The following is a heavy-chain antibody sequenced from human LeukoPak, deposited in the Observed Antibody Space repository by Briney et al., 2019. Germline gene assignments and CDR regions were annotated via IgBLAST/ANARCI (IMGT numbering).Heavy chain of an antibody. D-gene: IGHD2-2*01. CDR1: GGTFSSYA. CDR3: ARERGYCSSTSCPGSWFDP. CDR2: TIPIFGTA. V-gene: IGHV1-69*13. Sequence: ASVKVSCKASGGTFSSYAISWVRQAPGQGLEWMGGTIPIFGTANYAQKFQGRVTITADESTSTAYMELSSLRSEDTAVYYCARERGYCSSTSCPGSWFDPWGQGTLVTVSS. J-gene: IGHJ5*02.